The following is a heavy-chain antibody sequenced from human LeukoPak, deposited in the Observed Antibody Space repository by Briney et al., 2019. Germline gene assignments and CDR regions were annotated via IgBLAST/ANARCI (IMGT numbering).Heavy chain of an antibody. CDR3: ARGRASTIWFGELFRWFDP. D-gene: IGHD3-10*01. CDR2: INHSGST. V-gene: IGHV4-34*01. Sequence: SETLSLTCAVYGGSFSGYYWSWIRQPPGKGLEWIGEINHSGSTNYNPSLKSRVTISVGTSKNQFSLKLSSVTAADTAVYYCARGRASTIWFGELFRWFDPWGQGTLVTVSS. CDR1: GGSFSGYY. J-gene: IGHJ5*02.